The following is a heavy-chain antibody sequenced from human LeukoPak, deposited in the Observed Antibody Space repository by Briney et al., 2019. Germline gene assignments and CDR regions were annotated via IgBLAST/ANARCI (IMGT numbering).Heavy chain of an antibody. Sequence: PGGSLRLSRAASGFTFSSYWMHWVRQAPGKGLVWVSRINSDGSSTSYADSVKGRFTISRDNAKNTLYLQMNSLRAEDTAVYYCARAADSSGYYDYWGQGTLVTVSS. J-gene: IGHJ4*02. CDR2: INSDGSST. CDR3: ARAADSSGYYDY. CDR1: GFTFSSYW. V-gene: IGHV3-74*01. D-gene: IGHD3-22*01.